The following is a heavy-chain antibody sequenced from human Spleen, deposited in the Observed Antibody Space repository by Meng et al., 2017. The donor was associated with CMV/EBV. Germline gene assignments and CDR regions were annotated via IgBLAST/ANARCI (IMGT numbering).Heavy chain of an antibody. Sequence: ASVKVSCKVSGYTFTTYGISWVRQAPGQGLEYVGWISGHNSNTKYVQKFQGRVAMTTDTSTSTAYMELSSLRSEDTAVYYCARGRLDSGYDRTFDYWGQGTLVTVSS. CDR3: ARGRLDSGYDRTFDY. CDR1: GYTFTTYG. D-gene: IGHD5-12*01. J-gene: IGHJ4*02. CDR2: ISGHNSNT. V-gene: IGHV1-18*01.